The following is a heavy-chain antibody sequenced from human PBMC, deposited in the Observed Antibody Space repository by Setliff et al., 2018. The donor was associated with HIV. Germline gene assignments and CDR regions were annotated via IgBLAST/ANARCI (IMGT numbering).Heavy chain of an antibody. D-gene: IGHD6-13*01. V-gene: IGHV4-4*07. CDR2: ISAAGTI. J-gene: IGHJ4*01. CDR1: GGSISSYY. Sequence: LSLTCTVSGGSISSYYWSWIRQPAGKRLEFIGRISAAGTINYNPSLRSRVTLSVDTSENQFSLTVNSVTAADTAMYFCARDEGRATGSWWDQSASRYLDYWGHGILVTVSS. CDR3: ARDEGRATGSWWDQSASRYLDY.